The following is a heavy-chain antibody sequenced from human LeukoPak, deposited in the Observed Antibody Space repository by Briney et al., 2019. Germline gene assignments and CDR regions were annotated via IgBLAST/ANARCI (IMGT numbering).Heavy chain of an antibody. CDR3: SREAEHQLVRSIWFDP. CDR2: TYYKSKWYN. CDR1: GDSASSNSAA. J-gene: IGHJ5*02. D-gene: IGHD2-2*01. V-gene: IGHV6-1*01. Sequence: SQTLSLTCAISGDSASSNSAAWNWIRQSPSRGLEWLGRTYYKSKWYNDYAVSVKSRITINPDTSKNQFSLQLNSVTPEDTAMYYCSREAEHQLVRSIWFDPWGQGALVTVSS.